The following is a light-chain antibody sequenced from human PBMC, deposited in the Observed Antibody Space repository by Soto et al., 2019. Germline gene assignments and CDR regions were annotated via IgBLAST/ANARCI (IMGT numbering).Light chain of an antibody. CDR2: DND. CDR3: ATWDRSLSVGV. Sequence: QSLLTQPPSVSAAPGQKVTISCSGSSSNIGNNYVFWYQQLPGTAPKLLIYDNDKRPSGIPDRFSGSKSGTSATLGITGLQTGDEADYYCATWDRSLSVGVFGGGTKVTVL. CDR1: SSNIGNNY. J-gene: IGLJ2*01. V-gene: IGLV1-51*01.